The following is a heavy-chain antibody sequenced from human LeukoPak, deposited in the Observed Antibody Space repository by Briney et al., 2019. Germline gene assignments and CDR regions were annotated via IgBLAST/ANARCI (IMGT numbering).Heavy chain of an antibody. CDR2: MNPKTGNT. D-gene: IGHD2-2*01. V-gene: IGHV1-8*03. CDR1: GYTFSSYD. J-gene: IGHJ4*02. Sequence: ASVKFSCKASGYTFSSYDINWVRQAAGQGLEWMGWMNPKTGNTGFSQKFQGRVTITRDTSISTAYMELSRLTSEDTGVYYCTRGRPRDGLVVIAAANEYWGQGSLVTVPS. CDR3: TRGRPRDGLVVIAAANEY.